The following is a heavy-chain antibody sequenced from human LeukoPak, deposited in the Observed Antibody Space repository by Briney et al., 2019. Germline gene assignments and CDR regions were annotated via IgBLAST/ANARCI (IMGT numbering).Heavy chain of an antibody. J-gene: IGHJ3*02. D-gene: IGHD3-22*01. Sequence: GGSLRLSCAASGFTFSSYSMNWVRQAPGKGLEWVSSISSSSSYIYYADSVKGRLTISRDNAKNSLYLQMNSLRAEDTAVYYCARDHKYYYDSSGNIDAFDIWGQGTMVTVSS. CDR1: GFTFSSYS. CDR2: ISSSSSYI. CDR3: ARDHKYYYDSSGNIDAFDI. V-gene: IGHV3-21*01.